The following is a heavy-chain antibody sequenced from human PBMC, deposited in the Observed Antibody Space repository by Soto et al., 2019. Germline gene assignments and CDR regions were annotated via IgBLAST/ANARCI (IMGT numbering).Heavy chain of an antibody. Sequence: EVQLVESGGGLVQPGGSLRLSCTASGFTFSDSWMTWVRQAPGNGLEWVARIKPDESEKKYADSVKGRFSISSDNAKNSMYLQMDSLRGEDTAVYYCVRGGSNYASWGQGTLVTVSS. D-gene: IGHD4-4*01. CDR1: GFTFSDSW. J-gene: IGHJ5*02. CDR3: VRGGSNYAS. V-gene: IGHV3-7*01. CDR2: IKPDESEK.